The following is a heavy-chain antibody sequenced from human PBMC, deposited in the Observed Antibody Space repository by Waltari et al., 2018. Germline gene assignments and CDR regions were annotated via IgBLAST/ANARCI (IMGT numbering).Heavy chain of an antibody. J-gene: IGHJ4*02. D-gene: IGHD6-13*01. Sequence: QITLKESGPTLVKPTQTLTLTCTFSGFSLSTSGVGVGWIRQPPGKALEWLALIYWNDDKRYSPSLKSRLTITKDTSKNQVVLTMTNMAPVYTATYSCSHRHVYSSIWIAWDYLGQVTLVTVSS. V-gene: IGHV2-5*01. CDR1: GFSLSTSGVG. CDR2: IYWNDDK. CDR3: SHRHVYSSIWIAWDY.